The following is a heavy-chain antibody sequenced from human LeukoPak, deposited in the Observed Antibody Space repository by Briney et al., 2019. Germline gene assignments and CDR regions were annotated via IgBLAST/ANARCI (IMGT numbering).Heavy chain of an antibody. CDR3: AREIVGPTGWYFDL. CDR1: GYTFTSYA. CDR2: ISAYNGNT. D-gene: IGHD1-26*01. Sequence: ASVKVSCKASGYTFTSYAITWVRQAPGQGLEWMGWISAYNGNTNYAQNLQGRVTMTRDTSISTAYMELSRLRSDDTAVYYCAREIVGPTGWYFDLWGRGTLVTVSS. V-gene: IGHV1-18*01. J-gene: IGHJ2*01.